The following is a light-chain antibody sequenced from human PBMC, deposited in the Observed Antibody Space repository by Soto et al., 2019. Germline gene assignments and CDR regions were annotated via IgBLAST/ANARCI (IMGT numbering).Light chain of an antibody. CDR2: EVS. CDR3: SSYTSSSLYV. CDR1: SSDVGVYNF. J-gene: IGLJ1*01. Sequence: QSALTQPASVSGSPGQSITISCTGTSSDVGVYNFVSWYQQHPGKAPKLMIYEVSNRPSGVSNRFSGSKSGNTASLTISGLQTEDEADYYCSSYTSSSLYVFGTGTKLTVL. V-gene: IGLV2-14*01.